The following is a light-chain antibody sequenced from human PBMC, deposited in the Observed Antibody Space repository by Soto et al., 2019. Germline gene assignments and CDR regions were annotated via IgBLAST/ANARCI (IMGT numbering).Light chain of an antibody. V-gene: IGKV1-39*01. Sequence: DSHMTQSPSSLSASVGDRVTITCRASQTISSYLNWFQQKPGKAPNLLIYAASSLQSGVPSSFSGSGSGTDFTLTISSLQPEDFATYYCQQSYSTPVFGGGTKVDIK. CDR2: AAS. CDR1: QTISSY. J-gene: IGKJ4*01. CDR3: QQSYSTPV.